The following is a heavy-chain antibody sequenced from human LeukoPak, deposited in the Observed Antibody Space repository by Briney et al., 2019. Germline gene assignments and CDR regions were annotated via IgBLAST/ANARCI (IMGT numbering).Heavy chain of an antibody. D-gene: IGHD6-19*01. J-gene: IGHJ4*02. CDR1: GYTFTSYA. V-gene: IGHV1-3*01. CDR3: ARGAYSSGWYEDY. CDR2: INAGNGNT. Sequence: ASVKVSCKASGYTFTSYAMHWVRQAPGQRLEWMGWINAGNGNTKYSQKFQGRVTITRDTSASTAYMELSSLRSEDTGVYYCARGAYSSGWYEDYWGQGTLVTVSS.